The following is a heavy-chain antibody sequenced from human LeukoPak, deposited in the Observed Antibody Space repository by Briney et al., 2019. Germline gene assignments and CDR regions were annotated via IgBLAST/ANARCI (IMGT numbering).Heavy chain of an antibody. Sequence: SETLSLTCTVSGGSISSYYWSWIRQPPGKGLEWIGYIYYSGSTNYNPSLKRRVTISVDTSKNQFSLKLSSVTAADTAVYYCARLHINTMIVAFKAFGSYYFDYWGQGTLVTVSS. CDR2: IYYSGST. CDR3: ARLHINTMIVAFKAFGSYYFDY. D-gene: IGHD3-22*01. J-gene: IGHJ4*02. CDR1: GGSISSYY. V-gene: IGHV4-59*08.